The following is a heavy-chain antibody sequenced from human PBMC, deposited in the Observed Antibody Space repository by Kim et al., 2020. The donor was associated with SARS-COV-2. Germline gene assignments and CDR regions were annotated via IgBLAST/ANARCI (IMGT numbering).Heavy chain of an antibody. CDR1: GYTFTNYY. D-gene: IGHD5-12*01. J-gene: IGHJ4*02. V-gene: IGHV1-46*01. CDR3: ARRTYSDYGLDY. Sequence: ASVKVSCKASGYTFTNYYMEWVRQAPGQGLEWMGVINPSGGSTSYAEKFQGRVTMTRDTSTSTVYMELSSLRSEDTAVYYCARRTYSDYGLDYWGQGTLV. CDR2: INPSGGST.